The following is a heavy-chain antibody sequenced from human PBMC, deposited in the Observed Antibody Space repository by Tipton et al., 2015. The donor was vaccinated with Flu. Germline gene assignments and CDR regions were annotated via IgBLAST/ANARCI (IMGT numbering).Heavy chain of an antibody. Sequence: QLVQSGAEMKKPGASVQVSCKASGYTFTRYGISWVRQAPGQGLEWMGWIRSYNTNTRYAQKFQGRVTMTTDTSTGTAYMELRSLRSDDTAVYYCARDQNPLDVWGQGTTVTVS. CDR1: GYTFTRYG. CDR2: IRSYNTNT. V-gene: IGHV1-18*01. CDR3: ARDQNPLDV. J-gene: IGHJ6*02.